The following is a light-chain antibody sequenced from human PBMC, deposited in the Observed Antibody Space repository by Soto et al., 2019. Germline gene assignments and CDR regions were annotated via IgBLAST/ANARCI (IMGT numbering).Light chain of an antibody. CDR2: YAS. V-gene: IGKV3-11*01. CDR1: QSVIRY. J-gene: IGKJ1*01. CDR3: QHYFNWPWT. Sequence: EIVLTQSPATLSLSPGERATLSCRASQSVIRYLAWYQQRPGQAPRLLIYYASNRATGIPARFSGSGSGTYFTLTISSLEPEDFAVYDCQHYFNWPWTFGHGTKVEIK.